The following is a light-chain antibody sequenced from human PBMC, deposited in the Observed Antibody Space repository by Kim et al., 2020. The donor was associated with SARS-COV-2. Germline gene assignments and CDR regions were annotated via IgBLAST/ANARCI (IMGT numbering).Light chain of an antibody. CDR2: DAS. CDR3: QQYDDWPPWT. V-gene: IGKV3-15*01. J-gene: IGKJ1*01. Sequence: SPGETATLSCRASQSVSSKVAWYQQKPGQAPRLLIYDASTSATGIPARCSGSGSGTDFTLTISSLQSEDLAVYHCQQYDDWPPWTFGQGTKVDIK. CDR1: QSVSSK.